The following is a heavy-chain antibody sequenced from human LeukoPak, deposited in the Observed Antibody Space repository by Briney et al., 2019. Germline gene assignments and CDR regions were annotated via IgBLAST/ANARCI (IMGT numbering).Heavy chain of an antibody. V-gene: IGHV1-2*02. CDR1: GYTFTGYY. D-gene: IGHD5-18*01. Sequence: ASVKVSCKASGYTFTGYYMYWVRPAPGQGLEWMGWINPNSGGTNYAQKFQGRVTMTRDTSISTAYMELSRLRSDDTAVYYCARVIQLWANFDYWGQGTLVTVSS. CDR3: ARVIQLWANFDY. CDR2: INPNSGGT. J-gene: IGHJ4*02.